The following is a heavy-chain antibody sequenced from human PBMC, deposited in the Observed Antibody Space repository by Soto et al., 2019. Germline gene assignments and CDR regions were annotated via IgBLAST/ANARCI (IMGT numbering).Heavy chain of an antibody. D-gene: IGHD1-26*01. CDR1: GGTFSSYS. J-gene: IGHJ4*02. V-gene: IGHV1-69*01. CDR3: ARDGGRHSGGIDY. Sequence: QVQLVQSGAEVKKPGSSVKVSCKASGGTFSSYSINWVRQAPGQGPEWMGETIPIFGTANYAQKVQGRVTITADESTSTAYMELSSLRSEDTAVYYCARDGGRHSGGIDYWGQGTLVTVSS. CDR2: TIPIFGTA.